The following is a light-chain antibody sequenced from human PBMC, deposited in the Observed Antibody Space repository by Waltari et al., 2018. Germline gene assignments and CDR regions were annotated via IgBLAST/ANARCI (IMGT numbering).Light chain of an antibody. J-gene: IGLJ1*01. CDR2: GKN. CDR1: SPRSYY. V-gene: IGLV3-19*01. Sequence: SSELTQDPAVSVALGQTVRITCQGDSPRSYYASWYQQKPGTAPVLVIYGKNNRPSGIPDRFSGSSSGNTASLTITGAQAEDEADYYCNSRDSSGNLYVFGTGTKVTVL. CDR3: NSRDSSGNLYV.